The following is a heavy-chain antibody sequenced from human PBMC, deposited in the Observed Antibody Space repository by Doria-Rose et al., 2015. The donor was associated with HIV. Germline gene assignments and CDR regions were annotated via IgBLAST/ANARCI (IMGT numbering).Heavy chain of an antibody. CDR1: GVSLSSPGMG. J-gene: IGHJ4*02. Sequence: QESGPVLVKPTETLTLTCTVSGVSLSSPGMGVSWIRQPPGKALEWLANIFSDDERSYTTSLKSRLTISRATSKSQVVLTMTDMDPVDTATYHCARIKSSRWYHKYYFDFWGQGTLVIVSA. CDR2: IFSDDER. V-gene: IGHV2-26*01. D-gene: IGHD6-13*01. CDR3: ARIKSSRWYHKYYFDF.